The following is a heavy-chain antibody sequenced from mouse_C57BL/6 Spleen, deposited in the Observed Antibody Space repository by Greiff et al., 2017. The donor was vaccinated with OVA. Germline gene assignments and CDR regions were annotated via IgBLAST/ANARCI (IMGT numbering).Heavy chain of an antibody. D-gene: IGHD2-4*01. V-gene: IGHV1-85*01. CDR2: IYPRDGST. Sequence: VQLQQSGPELVKPGASVKLSCKASGYTFTSYDINWVKQRPGQGLEWIGWIYPRDGSTKYNEKFKGKATLTVDTSSSTAYMELHSLTSEDSAVYFGARRSYDYVDGVYYLDDWGQGTTLTVSS. CDR1: GYTFTSYD. CDR3: ARRSYDYVDGVYYLDD. J-gene: IGHJ2*01.